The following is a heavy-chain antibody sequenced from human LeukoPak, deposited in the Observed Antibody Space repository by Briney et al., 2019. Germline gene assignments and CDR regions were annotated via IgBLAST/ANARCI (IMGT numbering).Heavy chain of an antibody. Sequence: SGTLSLTCAVSGGSISISHWWTWARQPPGKGLEWIGEIHHSGSNNCNPSLKSRVSLSVDKSKNQFSLRLSSVTAADTAVYYRARVYCSGDSCFYFDYWGQGALVTVSS. CDR3: ARVYCSGDSCFYFDY. CDR1: GGSISISHW. CDR2: IHHSGSN. J-gene: IGHJ4*02. V-gene: IGHV4-4*02. D-gene: IGHD2-15*01.